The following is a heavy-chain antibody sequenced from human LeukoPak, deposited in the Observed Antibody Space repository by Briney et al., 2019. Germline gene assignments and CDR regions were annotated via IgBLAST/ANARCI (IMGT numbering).Heavy chain of an antibody. CDR2: INHSGST. CDR1: GMTFSSHW. D-gene: IGHD6-19*01. V-gene: IGHV4-34*01. CDR3: ARGKKQWLVRPYYYYYMDV. Sequence: GSLRLSCVASGMTFSSHWMTWVRQPPGKGLEWIGEINHSGSTNYNPSLKSRVTISVDTSKNQFSLKLSSVTAADTAVYYCARGKKQWLVRPYYYYYMDVWGKGTTVTVSS. J-gene: IGHJ6*03.